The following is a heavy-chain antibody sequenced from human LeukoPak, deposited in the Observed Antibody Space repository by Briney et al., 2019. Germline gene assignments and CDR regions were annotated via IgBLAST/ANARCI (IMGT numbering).Heavy chain of an antibody. CDR3: ARAREWLFDY. V-gene: IGHV3-33*08. J-gene: IGHJ4*02. D-gene: IGHD3-3*01. CDR1: GFLFSSYG. CDR2: IWYDGSNK. Sequence: GRSLRLSCAASGFLFSSYGMHWVRQAPGKGLEWVAIIWYDGSNKYYADSVNGRFTIYRDNSKNTFYLQTTSLRAEDPAVYLCARAREWLFDYWGQGTLVTVSA.